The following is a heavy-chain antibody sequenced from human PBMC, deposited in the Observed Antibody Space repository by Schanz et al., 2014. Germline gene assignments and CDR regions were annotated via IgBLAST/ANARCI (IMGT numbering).Heavy chain of an antibody. CDR1: GYTFNNYY. CDR2: ISPSTGRT. D-gene: IGHD3-10*02. Sequence: VQLVQSGPEVREPGASVKVSCKASGYTFNNYYRHWVRQAPGQRPEWLGDISPSTGRTTYAPKVQDRVSITRYTSMTTVYMELSSLRSEDTAIYYCAWAGSNYVLNWFHPWGQGSLVIVAA. V-gene: IGHV1-46*02. CDR3: AWAGSNYVLNWFHP. J-gene: IGHJ5*02.